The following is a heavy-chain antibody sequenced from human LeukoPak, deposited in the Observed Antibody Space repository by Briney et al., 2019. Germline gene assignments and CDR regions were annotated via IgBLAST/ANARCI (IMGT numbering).Heavy chain of an antibody. D-gene: IGHD3-3*01. Sequence: SVKVSCKASGGTFSSYTISWVRQAPGQGLEWMGRIIPILGIANYAQKFQGRVTITADKSTSTAYMELSRLRSDDTAVYYCARDLSRRITIFGVVALWGQGTLVTVSS. CDR1: GGTFSSYT. V-gene: IGHV1-69*04. J-gene: IGHJ4*02. CDR3: ARDLSRRITIFGVVAL. CDR2: IIPILGIA.